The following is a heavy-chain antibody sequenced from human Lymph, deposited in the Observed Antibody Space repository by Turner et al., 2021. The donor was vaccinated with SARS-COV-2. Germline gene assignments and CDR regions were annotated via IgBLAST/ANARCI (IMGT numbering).Heavy chain of an antibody. CDR1: GYTLTGYY. Sequence: QVQLVQSGAEVKKPGASVTFSCKASGYTLTGYYMHWVRQAPGQGLEWMGWIHPNSGGTNYAQKFQGRVTMTRDTSISTAYMDLSRLRSDDTAMYYCARSRDLQSMVRGVDPFDYWGQGTLVTVSS. D-gene: IGHD3-10*01. CDR3: ARSRDLQSMVRGVDPFDY. V-gene: IGHV1-2*02. J-gene: IGHJ4*02. CDR2: IHPNSGGT.